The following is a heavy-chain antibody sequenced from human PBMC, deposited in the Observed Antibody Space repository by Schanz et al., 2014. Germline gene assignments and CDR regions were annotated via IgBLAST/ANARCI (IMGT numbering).Heavy chain of an antibody. CDR2: IYTSGST. Sequence: QVQVLQAGPGVVKPSETLSLTCTFSGVSLGNFYWSWIRQPAGKGLEWIGRIYTSGSTKYNPSLKSRVTISVDTSKNQFSLKLSSVTAADTAVYYCARDVGHYGMDVWGQGTTVTVSS. CDR1: GVSLGNFY. CDR3: ARDVGHYGMDV. J-gene: IGHJ6*02. V-gene: IGHV4-4*07.